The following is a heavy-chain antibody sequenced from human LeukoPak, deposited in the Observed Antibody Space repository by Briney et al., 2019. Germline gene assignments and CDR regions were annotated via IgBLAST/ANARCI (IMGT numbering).Heavy chain of an antibody. D-gene: IGHD1-26*01. CDR1: GFTFSSYG. CDR2: IRYDGSNK. V-gene: IGHV3-30*02. Sequence: GGSLRLSCVASGFTFSSYGMHWVRQAPGKGLEWVAFIRYDGSNKYYADSVKGRFTISRDNSKNTLYLQMNSLRAEDTAVYYCAKLRYSGSYDDAFDIWGQGTMVTVSS. J-gene: IGHJ3*02. CDR3: AKLRYSGSYDDAFDI.